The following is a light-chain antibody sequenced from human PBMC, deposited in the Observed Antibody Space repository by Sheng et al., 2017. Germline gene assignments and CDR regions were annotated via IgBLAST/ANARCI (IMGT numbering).Light chain of an antibody. CDR2: AAS. Sequence: DIHMTQSPSSLSASVGDRVTITCRASQSISSYLNWYQQKPGKAPKLLIYAASSLQSGVPSRFSGSGSGTDFTLTISSLQPEDFATYYCQQLNSYPLTFGGGTKVEIK. V-gene: IGKV1-39*01. J-gene: IGKJ4*01. CDR1: QSISSY. CDR3: QQLNSYPLT.